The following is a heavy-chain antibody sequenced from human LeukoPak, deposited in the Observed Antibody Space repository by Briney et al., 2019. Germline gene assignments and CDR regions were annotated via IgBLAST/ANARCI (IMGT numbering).Heavy chain of an antibody. CDR2: IYTSGST. D-gene: IGHD4-11*01. J-gene: IGHJ4*02. CDR3: ARADDYSNYSIDY. CDR1: GGSFSGYY. Sequence: SETLSLTCAVYGGSFSGYYWSWIRQPAGKGLEWIGRIYTSGSTNYNPSLKSRVTISVDTSKNQFSLKLSSVTAADTAVYYCARADDYSNYSIDYWGQGTLVTVSS. V-gene: IGHV4-59*10.